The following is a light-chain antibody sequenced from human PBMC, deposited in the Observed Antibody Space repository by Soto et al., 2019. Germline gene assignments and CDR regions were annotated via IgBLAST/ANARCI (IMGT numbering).Light chain of an antibody. CDR3: QQRSNWPLT. CDR2: DAS. V-gene: IGKV3-11*01. Sequence: SPNTPSLSPGERATLSSRASQSVSSYLAWYQQKPGQAPRLLIYDASNRATGIPARFSGSGSGTDFTLTISSLEPEDFAVYYCQQRSNWPLTFGGGTKVDI. J-gene: IGKJ4*01. CDR1: QSVSSY.